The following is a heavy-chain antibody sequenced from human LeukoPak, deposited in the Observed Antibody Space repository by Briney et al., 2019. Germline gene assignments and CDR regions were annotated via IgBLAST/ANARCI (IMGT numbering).Heavy chain of an antibody. CDR1: GFTFTSYG. CDR3: TRYNPLMGVVVPPNFFAFDP. Sequence: ASVKVSCTASGFTFTSYGISWVRQAPGQGLEWMAWISAYNGNTNYAQTLQGRFTITTDTSTSTLYMELKSLRSDDTAVYYCTRYNPLMGVVVPPNFFAFDPWGQGTLVTVSS. V-gene: IGHV1-18*01. J-gene: IGHJ5*02. CDR2: ISAYNGNT. D-gene: IGHD2-2*01.